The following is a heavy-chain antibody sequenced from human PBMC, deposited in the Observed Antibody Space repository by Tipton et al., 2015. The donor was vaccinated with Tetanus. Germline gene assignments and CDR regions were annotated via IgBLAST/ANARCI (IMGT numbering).Heavy chain of an antibody. J-gene: IGHJ4*02. CDR3: ARDSTYLFDY. CDR2: IKQDGSAK. D-gene: IGHD2-2*01. V-gene: IGHV3-7*01. Sequence: SLRLSCVASGFIVSSHYMSWVRQAPGKGLEWVANIKQDGSAKYYVDSVKGRFTISRDNAKNSLYLQMNSLRAEDTAVYYCARDSTYLFDYWGQGTLVTVSS. CDR1: GFIVSSHY.